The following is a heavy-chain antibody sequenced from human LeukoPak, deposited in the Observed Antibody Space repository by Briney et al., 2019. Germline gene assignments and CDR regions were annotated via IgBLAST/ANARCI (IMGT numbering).Heavy chain of an antibody. D-gene: IGHD5-24*01. CDR1: GGTFSSYA. CDR2: IIPILGIA. Sequence: SVKVSCKASGGTFSSYAISWVRQAPGQGLEWMGRIIPILGIANYAQKFQGRVTTTADKSTSTAYMELSSLRSEDTAVYYCAREGEMATITEDYYFDYWGQGTLVTVSS. V-gene: IGHV1-69*04. CDR3: AREGEMATITEDYYFDY. J-gene: IGHJ4*02.